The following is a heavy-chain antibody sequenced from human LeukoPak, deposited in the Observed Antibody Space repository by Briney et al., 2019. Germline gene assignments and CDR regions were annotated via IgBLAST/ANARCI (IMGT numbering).Heavy chain of an antibody. CDR1: GGSISSSSYY. D-gene: IGHD2-15*01. CDR3: ARAVAATRPYYYYGMDV. V-gene: IGHV4-39*07. J-gene: IGHJ6*02. Sequence: KPSETLSLTCTVSGGSISSSSYYWGWIRQPPGKGLEWIGSIYYSGSTYYNPSLKSRVTISVDTSKNQFSLKLSSVTAADTAVYYCARAVAATRPYYYYGMDVWGQGTTVTVSS. CDR2: IYYSGST.